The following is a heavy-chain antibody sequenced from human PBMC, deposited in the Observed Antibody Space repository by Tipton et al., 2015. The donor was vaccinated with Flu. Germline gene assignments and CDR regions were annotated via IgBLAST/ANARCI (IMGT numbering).Heavy chain of an antibody. V-gene: IGHV3-30-3*01. CDR2: ISYDGSNK. CDR3: ARENTYYDSSGYYRGWYYFDY. CDR1: GFTFSSYA. D-gene: IGHD3-22*01. Sequence: SLRLSCAASGFTFSSYAMHWVRQAPGKGLEWVAVISYDGSNKYYADSVKGRFTISRDNSKNTLYLQMNSLRAEDTAVYYCARENTYYDSSGYYRGWYYFDYWGQGTLVTVSS. J-gene: IGHJ4*02.